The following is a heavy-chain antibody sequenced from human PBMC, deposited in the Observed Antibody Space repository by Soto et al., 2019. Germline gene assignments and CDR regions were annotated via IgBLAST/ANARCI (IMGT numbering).Heavy chain of an antibody. Sequence: EVQLVESGGGLVQPGGSLRLSCAASGFTVSSNYMSWVRQAPGKGLEWVSVIYSGGSTYYADSVKGRFTISRDNSKNPLYLQMNSLRAEDTAVYYCASPGETRYYFDYWGQGTLVTVSS. CDR3: ASPGETRYYFDY. D-gene: IGHD2-2*01. CDR1: GFTVSSNY. CDR2: IYSGGST. V-gene: IGHV3-66*01. J-gene: IGHJ4*02.